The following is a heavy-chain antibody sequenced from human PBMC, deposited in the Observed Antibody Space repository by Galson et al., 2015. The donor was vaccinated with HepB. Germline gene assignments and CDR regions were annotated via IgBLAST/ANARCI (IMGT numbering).Heavy chain of an antibody. CDR2: ISGSGGST. V-gene: IGHV3-23*01. D-gene: IGHD2-2*02. CDR3: AKGVLNLCSSTSCYMDSYYYYGMDV. CDR1: GFTFSSYA. J-gene: IGHJ6*02. Sequence: SLRLSCAASGFTFSSYAMSWVRQAPGKGLEWVSAISGSGGSTYYADSVKGRFTISRDSSKNTLYLQMNSLRAEDTAVYYCAKGVLNLCSSTSCYMDSYYYYGMDVWGQGTTVTVSS.